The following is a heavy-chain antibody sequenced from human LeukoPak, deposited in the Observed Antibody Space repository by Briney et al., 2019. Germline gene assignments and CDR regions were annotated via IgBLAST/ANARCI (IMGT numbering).Heavy chain of an antibody. D-gene: IGHD1-14*01. J-gene: IGHJ4*02. CDR1: GFTFSDYG. CDR3: ARDARTAEYYFDY. V-gene: IGHV3-33*01. CDR2: IWKDGNSK. Sequence: GGFLRLSCEASGFTFSDYGMHWVRQAPGKGLEWVAVIWKDGNSKYYADSLKGRFTISRDNSKNTMWLQMNSLRDDDTAVYYCARDARTAEYYFDYWGQGSLVTVSS.